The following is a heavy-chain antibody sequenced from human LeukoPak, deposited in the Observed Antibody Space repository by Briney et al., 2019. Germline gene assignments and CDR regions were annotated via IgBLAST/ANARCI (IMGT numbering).Heavy chain of an antibody. CDR1: GGSISSDNHY. V-gene: IGHV4-61*02. Sequence: SKTLSPTCTVSGGSISSDNHYWGWIRQPAGKGLEWIGRISTSGDTHYNPSLKSRVTISVDTSKNQFSLKLSSVTAADTAVYYCARRPGAGSRDCWFDPWGQGTLVTVSS. D-gene: IGHD2-21*01. CDR2: ISTSGDT. CDR3: ARRPGAGSRDCWFDP. J-gene: IGHJ5*02.